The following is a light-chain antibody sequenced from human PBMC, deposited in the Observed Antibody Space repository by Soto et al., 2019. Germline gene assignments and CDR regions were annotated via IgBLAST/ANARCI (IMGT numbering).Light chain of an antibody. J-gene: IGKJ1*01. V-gene: IGKV3-20*01. CDR3: QQYGSSRT. Sequence: EIVLTQSPGTLSLSPGERATLSCRASQSVSNNYLAWYQRKPGQAPXLLIYGASSRATGIPDRFSGSGSGTEFTLTISRLEPEDFAVYYCQQYGSSRTFGQGTKVDIK. CDR1: QSVSNNY. CDR2: GAS.